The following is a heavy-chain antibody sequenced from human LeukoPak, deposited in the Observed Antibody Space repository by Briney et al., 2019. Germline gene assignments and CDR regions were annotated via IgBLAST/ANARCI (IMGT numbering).Heavy chain of an antibody. J-gene: IGHJ4*02. Sequence: GGSLRLSCTASGFTSRVHDMSWVRQAPGMGLEWVSAISGDGTRTYYADSVKGRFTISRDNAKNSLYLQMNSLRAEDTAVYYCARDLLSVEMATIFDYWGQGTLVTVSS. CDR1: GFTSRVHD. V-gene: IGHV3-11*01. D-gene: IGHD5-24*01. CDR2: ISGDGTRT. CDR3: ARDLLSVEMATIFDY.